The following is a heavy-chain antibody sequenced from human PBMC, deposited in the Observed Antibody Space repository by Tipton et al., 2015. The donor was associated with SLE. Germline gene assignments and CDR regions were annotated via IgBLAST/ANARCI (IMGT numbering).Heavy chain of an antibody. CDR3: ARVRDTLDI. J-gene: IGHJ3*02. CDR2: VSYNGGT. V-gene: IGHV4-59*10. Sequence: TLSLTCAVYGGSFSGYYWNWIRQSAGKGLEWIGRVSYNGGTYINPSLRSRVTMSVDTSKNQFSLKLSSVTAADTAVYYCARVRDTLDIWGQGTLVTVSS. CDR1: GGSFSGYY.